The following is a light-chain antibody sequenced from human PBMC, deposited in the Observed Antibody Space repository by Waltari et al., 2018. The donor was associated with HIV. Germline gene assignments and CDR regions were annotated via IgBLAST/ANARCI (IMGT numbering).Light chain of an antibody. CDR1: SSTLGAGYA. CDR3: QSYDSSLSGSV. Sequence: QSVLTQPPSVSGAPGQRVTISCTGSSSTLGAGYALHWYQQPPGTAPKLLIYGTSNRPSGVPDRFSGSKSGTSASLAITGLQAEDEADYYCQSYDSSLSGSVFGGGTKLTVL. V-gene: IGLV1-40*01. CDR2: GTS. J-gene: IGLJ2*01.